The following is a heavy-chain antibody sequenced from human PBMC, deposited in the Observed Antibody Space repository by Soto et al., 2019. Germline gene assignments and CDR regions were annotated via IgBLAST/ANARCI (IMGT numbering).Heavy chain of an antibody. V-gene: IGHV1-69*06. D-gene: IGHD2-21*02. CDR1: GGTFSSYA. CDR3: ARARCGGDCYTFDY. CDR2: IIPIFGTA. Sequence: ASVKVSCKASGGTFSSYAISWVRQAPGQGLEWMGGIIPIFGTANYAQKFQGRVTITVDKSTSTAYMELSSLRSEDTAVYYCARARCGGDCYTFDYWGQGTLVTVSS. J-gene: IGHJ4*02.